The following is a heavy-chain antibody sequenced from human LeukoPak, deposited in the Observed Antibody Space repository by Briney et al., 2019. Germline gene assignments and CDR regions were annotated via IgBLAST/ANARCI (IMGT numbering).Heavy chain of an antibody. Sequence: SETLSLTCAVYGGSFSGYYWSWIRQPPGKGLEWIGEINHSGSTNYNPSLKSRVTISVDTSKNQFSLKLSSVTAADTAVYYCARGYYGSGSYYSTKEYGMDVWGQGTTVTVSS. CDR3: ARGYYGSGSYYSTKEYGMDV. CDR1: GGSFSGYY. V-gene: IGHV4-34*01. D-gene: IGHD3-10*01. CDR2: INHSGST. J-gene: IGHJ6*02.